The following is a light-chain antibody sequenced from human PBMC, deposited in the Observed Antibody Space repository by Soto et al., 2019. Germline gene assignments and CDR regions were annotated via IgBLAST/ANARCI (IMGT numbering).Light chain of an antibody. CDR2: SAS. J-gene: IGKJ3*01. CDR3: QQYNTWPFP. Sequence: EMVLTQSPATLSVSPGESATLSCRASQSVNIDLVWYQQKPGQAPKVLMFSASARETGIPARFSGGGSETEFTLTISSLQPEDSAVYYCQQYNTWPFPFGPGTKVDIK. CDR1: QSVNID. V-gene: IGKV3D-15*01.